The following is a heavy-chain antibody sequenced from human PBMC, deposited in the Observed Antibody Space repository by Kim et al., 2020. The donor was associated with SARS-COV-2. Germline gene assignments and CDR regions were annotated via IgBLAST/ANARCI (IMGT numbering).Heavy chain of an antibody. D-gene: IGHD3-10*01. V-gene: IGHV3-23*01. CDR1: GFTFSSYA. CDR2: IAGGGGSV. J-gene: IGHJ4*02. Sequence: GGSLRLSCVGSGFTFSSYAMSWVRQAPGKGLEWVSSIAGGGGSVYSPDAVKGRFAISRDNAKNTVYLHMNRLTADDTAVYFCAKARSYYFGSGSHSHGDFDDYGQGTLVIVSS. CDR3: AKARSYYFGSGSHSHGDFDD.